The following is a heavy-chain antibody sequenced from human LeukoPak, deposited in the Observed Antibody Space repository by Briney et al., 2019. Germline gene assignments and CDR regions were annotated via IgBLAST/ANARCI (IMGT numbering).Heavy chain of an antibody. CDR1: GFTFSDYY. D-gene: IGHD4-17*01. Sequence: GGSLRLSCATSGFTFSDYYMSWIRQAPGKGLEWVSYISSSGSTIYYAGSVKGRFTISRDNAKNSLYLQMNSLRAEDTAVYYCATRNMTTVSPWGQGTLVTVSS. CDR2: ISSSGSTI. V-gene: IGHV3-11*01. CDR3: ATRNMTTVSP. J-gene: IGHJ5*02.